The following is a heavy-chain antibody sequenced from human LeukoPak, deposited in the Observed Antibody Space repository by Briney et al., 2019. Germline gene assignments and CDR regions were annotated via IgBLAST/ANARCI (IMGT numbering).Heavy chain of an antibody. J-gene: IGHJ4*02. V-gene: IGHV3-15*01. D-gene: IGHD4-23*01. CDR1: GFTFSNPW. CDR2: IKSKTNGGTT. CDR3: TTVLGGNSVSGLDFDY. Sequence: GGSLRLSCAGSGFTFSNPWMTWVRQAPGKGLEWVGRIKSKTNGGTTDYAAPVKGRLTISRDDSKNTLYLQMNSLKTEDTAVYYCTTVLGGNSVSGLDFDYWGQGTLVIVSS.